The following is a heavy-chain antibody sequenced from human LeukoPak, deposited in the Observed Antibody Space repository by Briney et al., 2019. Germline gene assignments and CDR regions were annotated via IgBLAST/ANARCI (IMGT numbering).Heavy chain of an antibody. CDR2: IYHSGST. V-gene: IGHV4-38-2*02. D-gene: IGHD1-26*01. CDR3: ASLPQSGYYYYMDV. J-gene: IGHJ6*03. CDR1: GGSISSYY. Sequence: SETLSLTCTVSGGSISSYYWGWIRQPPGKGLEWIGSIYHSGSTYYNPSLKSRVTISVDTSKNQFSLKLSSVTAADTAVYHCASLPQSGYYYYMDVWGKGTTVTVSS.